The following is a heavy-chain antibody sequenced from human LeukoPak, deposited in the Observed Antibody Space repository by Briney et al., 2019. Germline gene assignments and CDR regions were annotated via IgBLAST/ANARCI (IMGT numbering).Heavy chain of an antibody. Sequence: SVKVSCKASGGTFSCYAISWVRQAPGQGLEWMGRIIPIFGTANYAQKFQGRVTITTDESTSTAYMELRSLRSDDTAVYYCAGNPLALSTSLNSDYWGQGTLVTVSS. D-gene: IGHD2-2*01. J-gene: IGHJ4*02. V-gene: IGHV1-69*05. CDR2: IIPIFGTA. CDR1: GGTFSCYA. CDR3: AGNPLALSTSLNSDY.